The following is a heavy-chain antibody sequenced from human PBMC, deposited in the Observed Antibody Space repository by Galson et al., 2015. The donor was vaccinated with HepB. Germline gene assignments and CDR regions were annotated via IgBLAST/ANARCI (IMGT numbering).Heavy chain of an antibody. V-gene: IGHV3-23*01. D-gene: IGHD3-10*01. CDR3: AKDGSDSHYYNSRGFYFFYGLDV. CDR2: ISASGEIT. J-gene: IGHJ6*02. Sequence: SLRLSCATSEFIFSNYVMTWVRQAPGKGLEWLAVISASGEITKYADSVKGRFSISRDNSNDMLYLQMNSLRGEDTATYYCAKDGSDSHYYNSRGFYFFYGLDVWVQGTTVTVSS. CDR1: EFIFSNYV.